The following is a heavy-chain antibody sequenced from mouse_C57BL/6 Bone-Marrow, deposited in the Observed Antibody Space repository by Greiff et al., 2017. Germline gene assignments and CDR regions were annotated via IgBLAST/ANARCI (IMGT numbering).Heavy chain of an antibody. CDR1: GYTFTSYW. D-gene: IGHD1-1*01. V-gene: IGHV1-50*01. CDR3: ALHYGSSFGYFDV. Sequence: QVQLQQPGAELVKPGASVKLSCKASGYTFTSYWMQWVKQRPGQGLEWIGEIDPSDGYTNYNQKFKGKATLTVDTSSSTAYMQLSSLTSEDSAVYYCALHYGSSFGYFDVWGTGTTVTVSS. J-gene: IGHJ1*03. CDR2: IDPSDGYT.